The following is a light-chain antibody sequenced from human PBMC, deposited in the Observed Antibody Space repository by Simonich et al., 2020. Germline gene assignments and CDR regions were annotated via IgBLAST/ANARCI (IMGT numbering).Light chain of an antibody. CDR2: EDS. Sequence: SYELTQPPLVSVSPGQTARITCAGDALPKKYAYWYQQKSGQAPGLVIYEDSKRPSGIPERFSGSSSGTMATLTISGAQVEDEADYYCYSTDSSGNHRVFGGGTKLTVL. V-gene: IGLV3-10*01. J-gene: IGLJ2*01. CDR1: ALPKKY. CDR3: YSTDSSGNHRV.